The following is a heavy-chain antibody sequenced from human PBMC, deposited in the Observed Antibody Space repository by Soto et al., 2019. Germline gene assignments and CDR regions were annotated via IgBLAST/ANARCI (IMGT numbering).Heavy chain of an antibody. J-gene: IGHJ6*02. CDR3: ARAKNIGMDV. CDR1: GDSVSSDSAV. CDR2: TYYRSKWYY. V-gene: IGHV6-1*01. Sequence: PSQTLSLTCAISGDSVSSDSAVWNWIRLSPSRGLEWLGRTYYRSKWYYDYATSLKSRITVNPDTSINQFSLQLNAVTPDDTAVYYCARAKNIGMDVWGQGTTVTVSS.